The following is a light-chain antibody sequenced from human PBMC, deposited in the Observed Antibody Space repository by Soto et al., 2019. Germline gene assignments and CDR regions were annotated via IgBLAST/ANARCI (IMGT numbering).Light chain of an antibody. J-gene: IGLJ1*01. V-gene: IGLV2-11*01. Sequence: QSALTQPRSVSGSPGQSVTISCTGTSSDVGGYNYVSWYQQYPGKAPKLMIYDVTKRPSGVPDRFSGSKSGNTASLSISGLQAEDEADYYCCSYAGTYIGYVFGSGTKVP. CDR1: SSDVGGYNY. CDR2: DVT. CDR3: CSYAGTYIGYV.